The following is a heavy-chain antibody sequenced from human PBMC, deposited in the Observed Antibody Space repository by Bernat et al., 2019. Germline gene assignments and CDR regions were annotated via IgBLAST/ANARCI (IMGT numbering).Heavy chain of an antibody. V-gene: IGHV3-66*01. CDR1: GFTASSNY. J-gene: IGHJ4*02. CDR3: ARDDGSGGPFDY. Sequence: EVQLVESGGDLVQPGGSLRLSCVVSGFTASSNYMSWVRQAPGKGLEWVSVIYSGGSTYYADSVKGRFTISRDTSKNTLYLQMNSLRAEDTAVYFCARDDGSGGPFDYWGQGTLVTVSS. CDR2: IYSGGST. D-gene: IGHD2-2*03.